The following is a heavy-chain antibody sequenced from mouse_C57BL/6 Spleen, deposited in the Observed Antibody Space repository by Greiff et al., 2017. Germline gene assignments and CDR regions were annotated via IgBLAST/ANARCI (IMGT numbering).Heavy chain of an antibody. Sequence: VQLQQSGPELVKPGASVKLSCKASGYAFSSSWLHWVQQRPGKGLEWIGRIYPGDGATNYTGKVKGQATLTADKSSSTAYMQLSSLTSEDSAVDFCARGGDEYPGGHFDYWGQGTTLTVSS. J-gene: IGHJ2*01. D-gene: IGHD5-1*01. V-gene: IGHV1-82*01. CDR3: ARGGDEYPGGHFDY. CDR2: IYPGDGAT. CDR1: GYAFSSSW.